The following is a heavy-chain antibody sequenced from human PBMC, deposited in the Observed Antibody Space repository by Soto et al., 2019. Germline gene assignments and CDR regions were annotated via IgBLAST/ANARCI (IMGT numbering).Heavy chain of an antibody. Sequence: QVQLVESGGGVVQPGRSLRLSCAASGFTFSSYGMHWVRQAPGKGLEGVAVISYDGSNKYYADSVKGRFTISRDNSKNTLYLQMNSLRAEDTAVYYCAKDLGYSSGWYSDYYYGMDVWGQGTTVTVSS. CDR2: ISYDGSNK. V-gene: IGHV3-30*18. CDR3: AKDLGYSSGWYSDYYYGMDV. CDR1: GFTFSSYG. J-gene: IGHJ6*02. D-gene: IGHD6-19*01.